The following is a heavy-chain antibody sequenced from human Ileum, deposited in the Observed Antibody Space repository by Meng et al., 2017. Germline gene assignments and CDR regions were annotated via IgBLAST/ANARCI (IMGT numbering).Heavy chain of an antibody. J-gene: IGHJ5*02. CDR1: GVSISRGFYH. Sequence: VPTQDPGPDLLNPSQTLSLTCTVSGVSISRGFYHWNWIRQHPGKGLEWIGSIYYSGTIYYNPSLKSRVTISLDTSKNQFSLNLSSVTAADTAVYYCARDRFSSGSSNWFDPWGQGTLVTVSS. CDR2: IYYSGTI. V-gene: IGHV4-31*03. D-gene: IGHD3-10*01. CDR3: ARDRFSSGSSNWFDP.